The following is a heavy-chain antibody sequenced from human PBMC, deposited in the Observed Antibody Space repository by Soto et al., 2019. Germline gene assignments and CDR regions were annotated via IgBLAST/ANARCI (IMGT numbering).Heavy chain of an antibody. CDR2: IWYDGSNK. J-gene: IGHJ6*02. V-gene: IGHV3-33*01. Sequence: PGGSLRLSCAASGFTFSSYGMHWVRQAPGKGLEWVAVIWYDGSNKYYADSVKGRFTISRDNSKNTLYLQMNSLRAEDTAVYYCARGGAARAYYYYGMDVWGQGTTVTVSS. D-gene: IGHD6-6*01. CDR3: ARGGAARAYYYYGMDV. CDR1: GFTFSSYG.